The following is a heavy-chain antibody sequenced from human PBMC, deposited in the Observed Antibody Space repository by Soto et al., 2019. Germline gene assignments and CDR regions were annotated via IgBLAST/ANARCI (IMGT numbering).Heavy chain of an antibody. V-gene: IGHV4-59*01. CDR3: ARVPSAVAAPSMDV. Sequence: QAQLQESGPRLARPSETLSLTCTVSGGSLSGYYWTWIRQPPGRGLEWIGYIHYTGTTNYNPSLRSRVSISVHTSTNQLSLTLDSVTAADTAVYFCARVPSAVAAPSMDVWGRGTTVTVSS. D-gene: IGHD6-13*01. J-gene: IGHJ6*02. CDR2: IHYTGTT. CDR1: GGSLSGYY.